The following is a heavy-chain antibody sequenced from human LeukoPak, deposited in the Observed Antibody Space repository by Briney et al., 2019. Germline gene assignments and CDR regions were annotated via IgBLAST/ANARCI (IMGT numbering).Heavy chain of an antibody. J-gene: IGHJ4*02. V-gene: IGHV3-48*04. CDR2: ISSSSSTI. CDR3: ARPYLYYYGSGSSYFDY. CDR1: GFTFSSYS. Sequence: GGSLRLSCAASGFTFSSYSMTWVRQAPGKGLEWFSYISSSSSTIYYADSVKGRFTISRDNAKNSLYLQMNSLRAEDTAVYYCARPYLYYYGSGSSYFDYWGQGTLVTVSS. D-gene: IGHD3-10*01.